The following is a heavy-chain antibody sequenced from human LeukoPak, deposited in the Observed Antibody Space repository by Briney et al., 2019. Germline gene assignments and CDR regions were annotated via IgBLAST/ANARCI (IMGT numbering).Heavy chain of an antibody. J-gene: IGHJ4*02. CDR3: ARRYSYGYVGNDY. D-gene: IGHD5-18*01. V-gene: IGHV3-21*01. Sequence: GGSLRLSCAASGFTFSSYSMNWVRQAPGKGLEWVSSVSSSSSYIYYADSVKGRFTISRDNAKNSLYLQMNSLRAEDTAVYYCARRYSYGYVGNDYWGQGTLVTVSS. CDR1: GFTFSSYS. CDR2: VSSSSSYI.